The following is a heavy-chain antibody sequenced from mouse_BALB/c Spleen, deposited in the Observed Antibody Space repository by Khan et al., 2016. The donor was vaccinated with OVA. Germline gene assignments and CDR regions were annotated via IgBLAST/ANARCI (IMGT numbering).Heavy chain of an antibody. Sequence: EVQLQESGPGLVKPSQSLSLTCTVTGYSITSDYAWNWIRQFPGNKLEWMGYISYSGRTSSNPSLKSRISITRDTSKNQFFLQLNAVTTEDTATDYCARAVTITTVVATDCDYWGQGTTLTVSS. CDR3: ARAVTITTVVATDCDY. V-gene: IGHV3-2*02. J-gene: IGHJ2*01. D-gene: IGHD1-1*01. CDR2: ISYSGRT. CDR1: GYSITSDYA.